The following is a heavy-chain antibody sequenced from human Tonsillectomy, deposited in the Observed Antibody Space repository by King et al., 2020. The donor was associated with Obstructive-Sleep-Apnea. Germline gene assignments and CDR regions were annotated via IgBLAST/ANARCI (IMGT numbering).Heavy chain of an antibody. CDR1: GFTFSDHY. V-gene: IGHV3-72*01. Sequence: VQLVESGGGVVQPGGSLRLACAASGFTFSDHYMDCVRPAPGKGLEWVGRTRSKASSYIPDYAAAVKCRCTISSGDSNNSLYLQMNSLKTEDTAVYYCTREGLRRLHLDYWGQGALVTVSS. CDR2: TRSKASSYIP. CDR3: TREGLRRLHLDY. J-gene: IGHJ4*02. D-gene: IGHD4-11*01.